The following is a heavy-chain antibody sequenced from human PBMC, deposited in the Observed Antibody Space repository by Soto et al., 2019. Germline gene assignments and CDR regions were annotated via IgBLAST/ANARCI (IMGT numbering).Heavy chain of an antibody. CDR3: ASGSGCSGGSCYFSDYYYYGMDV. Sequence: GPSVKVSCKASGYTFTSYGISWVRQAPGQGLEWMGWISAYNGNTNYAQKLQGRVTMTTDTSTSTAYMELRSPRSDDTAVYYCASGSGCSGGSCYFSDYYYYGMDVWGQGTTVTVSS. J-gene: IGHJ6*02. CDR2: ISAYNGNT. D-gene: IGHD2-15*01. CDR1: GYTFTSYG. V-gene: IGHV1-18*01.